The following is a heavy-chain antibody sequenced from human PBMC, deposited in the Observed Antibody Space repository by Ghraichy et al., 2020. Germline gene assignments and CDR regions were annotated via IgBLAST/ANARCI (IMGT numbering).Heavy chain of an antibody. CDR1: GYSFTSYW. J-gene: IGHJ4*02. Sequence: GESLNISCKGSGYSFTSYWIGWVRQMPGKGLEWMGIIYPGDSDTRYSPSFQGQVTIPADKSISTAYLQWSSLKASDTAMYYCANNVDTAMVPDYFDYWGQGTLVTVSS. D-gene: IGHD5-18*01. CDR3: ANNVDTAMVPDYFDY. CDR2: IYPGDSDT. V-gene: IGHV5-51*01.